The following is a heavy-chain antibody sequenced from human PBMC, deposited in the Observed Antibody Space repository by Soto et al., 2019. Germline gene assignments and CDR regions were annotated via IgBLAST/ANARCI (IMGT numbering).Heavy chain of an antibody. CDR1: GFTFSTYA. D-gene: IGHD1-26*01. CDR2: ISGSGNII. J-gene: IGHJ4*01. V-gene: IGHV3-48*02. CDR3: AGQERSGANPVDY. Sequence: GGSLRLSCAASGFTFSTYAMNWVRQAPEKGLDWVSYISGSGNIIYYADSVRGRFTISRDNAKNSLYLQMDSLRDEETAVYFCAGQERSGANPVDYWGHGTLVTVSS.